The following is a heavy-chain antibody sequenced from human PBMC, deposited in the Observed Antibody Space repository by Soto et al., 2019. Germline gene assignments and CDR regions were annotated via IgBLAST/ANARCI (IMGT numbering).Heavy chain of an antibody. CDR1: GFTFSSYG. CDR2: ISYNGSNK. Sequence: GGSLRLSCAASGFTFSSYGMHWVRQAPGKGLEWVAVISYNGSNKYYADSVKGRFTISRDKSKNTLYLQMNSLRAEATAVYYCAKAPRGTGATIWVFDYWGQGTLVTVSS. V-gene: IGHV3-30*18. D-gene: IGHD5-12*01. J-gene: IGHJ4*02. CDR3: AKAPRGTGATIWVFDY.